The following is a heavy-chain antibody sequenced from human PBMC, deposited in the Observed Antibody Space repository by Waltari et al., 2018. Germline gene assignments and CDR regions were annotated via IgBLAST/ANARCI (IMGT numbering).Heavy chain of an antibody. CDR1: GGTFSSYT. CDR3: ASEGYEIFSFDY. J-gene: IGHJ4*02. D-gene: IGHD5-12*01. V-gene: IGHV1-69*02. Sequence: QVQLVQSGAEVKKPGSSVKVSCKASGGTFSSYTISWVRQAPGQGLEWMGRSIPSLGIANYARKFQGRCTITADKSTSTAYMELSSLRSEDTAVYYCASEGYEIFSFDYWGQGTLVTVSS. CDR2: SIPSLGIA.